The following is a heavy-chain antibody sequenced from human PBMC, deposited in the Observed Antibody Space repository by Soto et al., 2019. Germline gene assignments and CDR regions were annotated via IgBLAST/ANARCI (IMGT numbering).Heavy chain of an antibody. CDR3: ARGWEIDYCGNSGGPGNQYYFDY. CDR2: INHSGST. J-gene: IGHJ4*02. D-gene: IGHD4-17*01. CDR1: GGSFSGYY. Sequence: QVQLRQWGAGLLKPSETLSLTCAVYGGSFSGYYWSWIRQPPGKGLEWIGEINHSGSTNYNPSLKSRVNISVDTSKYQFSLKLSSVTAADTAVYYCARGWEIDYCGNSGGPGNQYYFDYWGQGTLVTVSS. V-gene: IGHV4-34*01.